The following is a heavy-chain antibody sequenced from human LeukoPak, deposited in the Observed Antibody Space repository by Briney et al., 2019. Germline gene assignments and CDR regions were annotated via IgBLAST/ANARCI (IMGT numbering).Heavy chain of an antibody. CDR2: ISAYNGNT. CDR3: ATAYYDFWSGYIMNDY. CDR1: GYTFTSYG. J-gene: IGHJ4*02. D-gene: IGHD3-3*01. V-gene: IGHV1-18*01. Sequence: ASVKVSCKASGYTFTSYGISWVRQAPGQGLEWMGWISAYNGNTNYAQKLQGRVTMTTDTSTSTAYMELRSLRSDDTAVYYCATAYYDFWSGYIMNDYWGQGTLVTVSS.